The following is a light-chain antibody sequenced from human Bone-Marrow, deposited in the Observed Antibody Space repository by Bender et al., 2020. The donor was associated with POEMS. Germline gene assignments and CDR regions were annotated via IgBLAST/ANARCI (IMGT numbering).Light chain of an antibody. Sequence: SYVLTQPPSVSVAPGGTARIACGGTNIGGESVHWYQQKPGLAPAVVIHDDNERPSGIPERFSGSNSGNTATLTISRVEAGDEADYYCQVWESTTDHHVVFGGGTKLTVL. J-gene: IGLJ2*01. CDR3: QVWESTTDHHVV. V-gene: IGLV3-21*01. CDR1: NIGGES. CDR2: DDN.